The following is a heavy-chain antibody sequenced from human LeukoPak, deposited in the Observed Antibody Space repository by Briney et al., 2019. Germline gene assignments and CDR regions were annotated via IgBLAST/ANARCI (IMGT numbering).Heavy chain of an antibody. D-gene: IGHD3-22*01. CDR1: GFTLNNAW. CDR2: IKRETDGGTI. V-gene: IGHV3-15*01. CDR3: TTDRYYDNSELQFQH. J-gene: IGHJ1*01. Sequence: NPGGSLRLSCAAFGFTLNNAWMSWVRQAPGKGLEWLGRIKRETDGGTIDYAAPVKGRFTISRDDSRNTLYLQMDSLKIEDTAVYYCTTDRYYDNSELQFQHWGQGTLVTVSS.